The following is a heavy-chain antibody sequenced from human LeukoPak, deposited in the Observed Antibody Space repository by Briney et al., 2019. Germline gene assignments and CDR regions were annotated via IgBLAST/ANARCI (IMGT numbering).Heavy chain of an antibody. CDR1: GDSMRNCY. J-gene: IGHJ6*02. D-gene: IGHD3-22*01. CDR2: MYVSSTT. CDR3: ARENYYDSTGYSEGMDV. Sequence: PSETLSLTCTVSGDSMRNCYLTWVRQPAGKGVEGIGRMYVSSTTNYNSSLRSRVTMSIDSSNNQFSLRLGSVTAADTAVYYCARENYYDSTGYSEGMDVWGQGTTVTVS. V-gene: IGHV4-4*07.